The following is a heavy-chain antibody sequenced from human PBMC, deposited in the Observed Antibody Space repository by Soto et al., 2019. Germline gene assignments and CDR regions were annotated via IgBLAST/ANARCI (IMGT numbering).Heavy chain of an antibody. CDR1: GVTFSSYA. J-gene: IGHJ6*02. V-gene: IGHV1-69*13. CDR3: ARKSEQLVADYYYYYGMDV. Sequence: SVKVSCKASGVTFSSYAISWVRQAPGQGLEWMGGIIPIFGTANYAQKFQGRVTITADESTSTAYMELSSLRSEDTAVYYCARKSEQLVADYYYYYGMDVWGQGTTVTVSS. D-gene: IGHD6-6*01. CDR2: IIPIFGTA.